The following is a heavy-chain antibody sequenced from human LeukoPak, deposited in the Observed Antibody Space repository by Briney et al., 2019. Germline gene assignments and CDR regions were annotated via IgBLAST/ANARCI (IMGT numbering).Heavy chain of an antibody. J-gene: IGHJ6*02. V-gene: IGHV3-23*01. CDR1: GLTFSSYA. CDR2: ISGSGGST. CDR3: AKHGNYYYYGMDV. Sequence: GGSLRLSCAASGLTFSSYAMSWVRQAPGKGLEWVSAISGSGGSTYYADSVKGRFTISRDNSKNTLYLQMNSLRAEDTAVYYCAKHGNYYYYGMDVWGQGTTVTVSS.